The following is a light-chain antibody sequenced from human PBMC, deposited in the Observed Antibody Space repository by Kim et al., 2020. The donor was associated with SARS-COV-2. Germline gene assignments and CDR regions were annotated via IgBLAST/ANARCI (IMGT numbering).Light chain of an antibody. Sequence: VSPGDRATLSCRASQSIGTYFAWYQQKPGQAPRLLIHGASARVTGIPARFSGSGFGTEFTLAISSLQSEDFAVYYCQQYNNYPLTFGGGTKVDIK. J-gene: IGKJ4*01. CDR1: QSIGTY. CDR3: QQYNNYPLT. V-gene: IGKV3-15*01. CDR2: GAS.